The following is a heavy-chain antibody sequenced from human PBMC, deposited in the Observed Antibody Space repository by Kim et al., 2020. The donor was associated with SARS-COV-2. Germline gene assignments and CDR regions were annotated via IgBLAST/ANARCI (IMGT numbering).Heavy chain of an antibody. J-gene: IGHJ4*02. CDR2: IYYSGNT. CDR3: ARAPNDFWSGYPYYFDS. CDR1: GGSVSSGSYF. Sequence: SETLSLTCTVSGGSVSSGSYFWSWIRQPPGKGLEWIGYIYYSGNTNYNPSLKSRVTMSVDTSKNQFSLKLRSVTAADTAVYYCARAPNDFWSGYPYYFDSGGEGTLVTVSS. D-gene: IGHD3-3*01. V-gene: IGHV4-61*01.